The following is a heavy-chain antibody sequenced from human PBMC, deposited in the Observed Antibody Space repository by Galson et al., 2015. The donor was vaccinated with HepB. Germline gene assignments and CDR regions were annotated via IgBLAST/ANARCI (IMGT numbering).Heavy chain of an antibody. V-gene: IGHV1-18*01. CDR3: ARVAPLVATIVDYYYYGMDV. Sequence: SVKVSCKASGYTFTSYGISWVRQAPGQGLEWMGWISAYNGNTNYAQKLQGRVTMTTDTSTSTAYMELRSLRSDDTAVYYCARVAPLVATIVDYYYYGMDVWGQGTTVTVSS. CDR2: ISAYNGNT. D-gene: IGHD5-12*01. CDR1: GYTFTSYG. J-gene: IGHJ6*02.